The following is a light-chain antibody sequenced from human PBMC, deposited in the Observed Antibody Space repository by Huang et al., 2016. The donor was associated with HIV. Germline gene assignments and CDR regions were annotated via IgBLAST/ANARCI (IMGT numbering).Light chain of an antibody. Sequence: EIVMTHSLATLSVSPGERATLSCRSSQSITHSVAWYQQNSGQAPRLLIYGASTRATGMPARFSGSGDGTACTLAIDSLQSEDFALYYCQQYNNWPPSITCGQGTRLEI. V-gene: IGKV3-15*01. CDR1: QSITHS. CDR2: GAS. J-gene: IGKJ5*01. CDR3: QQYNNWPPSIT.